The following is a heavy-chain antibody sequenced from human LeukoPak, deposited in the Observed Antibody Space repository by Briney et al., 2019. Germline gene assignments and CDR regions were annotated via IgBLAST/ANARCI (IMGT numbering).Heavy chain of an antibody. D-gene: IGHD2-2*01. J-gene: IGHJ4*02. CDR3: ARDKYLRGNFDY. CDR2: MNPNSGNT. CDR1: GYTFTSYD. Sequence: ASVKVSCKASGYTFTSYDINWVRQATGQGLEWMGWMNPNSGNTGYAQKFQGRVTITRNTSISTAYMELSSLRSEDTAVYYCARDKYLRGNFDYWGQGALVSVSS. V-gene: IGHV1-8*03.